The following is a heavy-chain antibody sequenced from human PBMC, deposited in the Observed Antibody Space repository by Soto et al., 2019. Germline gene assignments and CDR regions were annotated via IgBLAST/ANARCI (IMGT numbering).Heavy chain of an antibody. CDR3: ATAISSPFSNFDS. CDR2: IKEDASEE. D-gene: IGHD2-2*01. CDR1: GFTFSTYW. Sequence: EVQLVQSGGDLVQPGGPPTLSCVASGFTFSTYWMTWVRQAPGMGLEWVAGIKEDASEEVYVDSVKGRFSISRDNAKNSLYLQPNSLRAEDTAVYYCATAISSPFSNFDSWGQGSLVTVSS. V-gene: IGHV3-7*01. J-gene: IGHJ4*02.